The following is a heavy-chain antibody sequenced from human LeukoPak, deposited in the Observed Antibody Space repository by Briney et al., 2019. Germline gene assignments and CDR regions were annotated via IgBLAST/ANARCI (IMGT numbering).Heavy chain of an antibody. J-gene: IGHJ4*02. CDR3: ARYQLLYYFDY. CDR1: GLTFSDYY. V-gene: IGHV3-11*01. D-gene: IGHD2-2*01. CDR2: ISSSGSTI. Sequence: GGSLRLSCAASGLTFSDYYMSWIRQAPGKGLEWVSYISSSGSTIYYADSVKGRFTISRDNAKNSLYLQMNSLRAEDTAVYYCARYQLLYYFDYWGQGTLVTVSS.